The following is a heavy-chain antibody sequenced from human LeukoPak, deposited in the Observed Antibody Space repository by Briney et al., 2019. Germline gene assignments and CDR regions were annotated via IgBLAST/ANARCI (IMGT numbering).Heavy chain of an antibody. J-gene: IGHJ3*02. V-gene: IGHV3-21*04. CDR2: ISSSSTSI. Sequence: GGSLRLSCAASGFSFSSFSMSWVRQAPGKGLEWVSAISSSSTSIYYADSVKGRFTISRDNSKNTLYLQMNSLRDEDTAVYYCARHLSGDDIWGQGTMVTVSS. D-gene: IGHD4-17*01. CDR3: ARHLSGDDI. CDR1: GFSFSSFS.